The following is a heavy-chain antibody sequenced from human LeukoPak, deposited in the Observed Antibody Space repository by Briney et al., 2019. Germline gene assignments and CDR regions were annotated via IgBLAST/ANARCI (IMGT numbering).Heavy chain of an antibody. Sequence: SETLSLTCAVYGGSFSGYYWSWIRQPPGKGLEWIGEINHSGSTNYNPSLKSRVTISVDTSKNQFSLKLSSVTAADTAVYYCASYSYYGFGVNYWGQGTLVTVSS. CDR3: ASYSYYGFGVNY. J-gene: IGHJ4*02. V-gene: IGHV4-34*01. D-gene: IGHD3-3*01. CDR1: GGSFSGYY. CDR2: INHSGST.